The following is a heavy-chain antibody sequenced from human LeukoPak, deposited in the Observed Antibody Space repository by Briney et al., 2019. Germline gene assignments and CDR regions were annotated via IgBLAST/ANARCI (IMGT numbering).Heavy chain of an antibody. CDR3: ARAFGVVINGGYFDP. CDR2: IYYHGST. Sequence: SQTLSLTCTVSNDSIILGDYYWGWIRQPPGKGLEWIVYIYYHGSTYYNPSLQSRVTISVDTSKNQFSLKLISMTAADTAVYYCARAFGVVINGGYFDPWGQGTLVTVSS. J-gene: IGHJ5*02. D-gene: IGHD3-3*01. CDR1: NDSIILGDYY. V-gene: IGHV4-30-4*08.